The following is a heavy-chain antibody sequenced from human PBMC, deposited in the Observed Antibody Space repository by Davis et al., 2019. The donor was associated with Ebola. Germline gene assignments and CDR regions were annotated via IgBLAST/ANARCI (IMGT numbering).Heavy chain of an antibody. Sequence: AASVKVSCKASGYSFTDDGISWVRQAPGQGLEWMGWISTYNGNTNYAQKLQGRVTMTTDTSTSTAYMELRSLRSDDTAVYYCAASAGTVGKFDFWGQGAVVTVSS. V-gene: IGHV1-18*01. CDR2: ISTYNGNT. CDR1: GYSFTDDG. J-gene: IGHJ4*02. D-gene: IGHD1-14*01. CDR3: AASAGTVGKFDF.